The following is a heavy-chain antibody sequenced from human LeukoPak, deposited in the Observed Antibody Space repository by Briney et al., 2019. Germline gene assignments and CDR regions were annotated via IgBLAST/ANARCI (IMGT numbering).Heavy chain of an antibody. CDR2: ISAYNGNT. CDR3: ARYSGSPAYYYYGMDV. Sequence: ASVKVSRKASGYTFTSYGISWVRQAPGQGLEWMEWISAYNGNTNYAQKLQGRVTMTTDTSTSTAYMELRSLRSDDTAVYYCARYSGSPAYYYYGMDVWGQGTTVTVSS. CDR1: GYTFTSYG. J-gene: IGHJ6*02. D-gene: IGHD1-26*01. V-gene: IGHV1-18*01.